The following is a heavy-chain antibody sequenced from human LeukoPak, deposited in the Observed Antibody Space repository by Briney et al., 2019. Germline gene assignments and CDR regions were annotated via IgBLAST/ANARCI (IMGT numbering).Heavy chain of an antibody. CDR2: INGGYGNT. V-gene: IGHV1-3*01. Sequence: GASVTVSCTASGYTFTSYAMHWVRQAPGQRLEWMGWINGGYGNTKYSQKFQGRVTITRDTSTSTVYMELSSLRSEDTAVYYCARGRDITGYSDYWGQGTLVTVSS. CDR3: ARGRDITGYSDY. J-gene: IGHJ4*02. CDR1: GYTFTSYA. D-gene: IGHD3-22*01.